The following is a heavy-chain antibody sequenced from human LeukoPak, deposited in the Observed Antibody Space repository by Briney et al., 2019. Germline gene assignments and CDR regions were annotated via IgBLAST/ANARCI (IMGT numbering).Heavy chain of an antibody. V-gene: IGHV3-73*01. CDR1: GFTFSGSA. J-gene: IGHJ6*03. CDR3: CYMDV. CDR2: IRSKTNNYAT. Sequence: PGGSLRLSCAASGFTFSGSAMHWVRQASGKGLEWVGRIRSKTNNYATAYAASVKGRFTISRDDSKNTAYLQMNSLKTEDTTVYYCCYMDVWGKGTTVTVSS.